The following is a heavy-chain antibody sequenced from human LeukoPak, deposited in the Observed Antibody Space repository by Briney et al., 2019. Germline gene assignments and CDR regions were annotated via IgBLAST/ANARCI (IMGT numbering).Heavy chain of an antibody. V-gene: IGHV4-30-4*01. CDR2: IYYSGST. Sequence: SETLSLTCTVSGGSISSGDYYWSWIRQPPGKGPEWIGYIYYSGSTYYNPSLKSRVTISVDTSKNQFSLKLSSVTAADTAVYYCARVVENGDYGNRNFDYWGQGTLVTVSS. J-gene: IGHJ4*02. D-gene: IGHD4-17*01. CDR3: ARVVENGDYGNRNFDY. CDR1: GGSISSGDYY.